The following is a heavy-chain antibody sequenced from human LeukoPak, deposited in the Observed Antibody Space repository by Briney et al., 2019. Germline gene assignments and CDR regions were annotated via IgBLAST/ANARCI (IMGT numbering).Heavy chain of an antibody. Sequence: PGGSLRLSCAASGLTFSSYALSWVRQAPGKGLEWVSAISGSGDTTFYADSVKGRFTISRDNSKNTLYLQTSSLRADDTAVYYCTRGYVTRGGSFDPWGQGTLVTVSS. CDR2: ISGSGDTT. CDR1: GLTFSSYA. V-gene: IGHV3-23*01. D-gene: IGHD2-2*01. CDR3: TRGYVTRGGSFDP. J-gene: IGHJ5*02.